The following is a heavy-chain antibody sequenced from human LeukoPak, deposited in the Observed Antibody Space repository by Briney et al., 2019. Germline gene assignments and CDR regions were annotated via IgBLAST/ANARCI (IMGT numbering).Heavy chain of an antibody. D-gene: IGHD3-22*01. CDR3: ASHYYDSSGQHDD. CDR1: GYTFTGYY. V-gene: IGHV1-2*06. J-gene: IGHJ4*02. CDR2: INPNSGGT. Sequence: ASVKVSCKASGYTFTGYYMHWVRQAPGQGLEWMGRINPNSGGTNYAQKLQGRVTMTRDTSISTAYMELSRLRSDDTAVYYCASHYYDSSGQHDDWGQGTLVTASS.